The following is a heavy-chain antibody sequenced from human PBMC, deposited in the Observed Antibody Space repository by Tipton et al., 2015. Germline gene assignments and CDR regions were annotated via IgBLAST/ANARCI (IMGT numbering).Heavy chain of an antibody. Sequence: TLSLTCTVSGGSISSGDYYWSWIRQPPGKGLEWIGYIYYSGNTYYNPSLRSRVTISVDTSKNQFSLKLSSVTAADTAVYYCARAALGAPRGRLFDYWGQGTLVTVSS. V-gene: IGHV4-30-4*01. CDR2: IYYSGNT. J-gene: IGHJ4*02. D-gene: IGHD1-26*01. CDR1: GGSISSGDYY. CDR3: ARAALGAPRGRLFDY.